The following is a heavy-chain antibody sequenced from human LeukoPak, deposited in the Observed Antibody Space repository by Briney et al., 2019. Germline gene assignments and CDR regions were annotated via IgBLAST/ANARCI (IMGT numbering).Heavy chain of an antibody. V-gene: IGHV3-21*01. CDR2: ISTSSSYI. CDR1: GFTFSSYS. Sequence: GGSLRLSCAASGFTFSSYSMNWVRQAPGKGLEWVSSISTSSSYIYYADSVKGRLTISRDNTKNSLYLQMNSLRAEDTAVYYCARVAGVASLGLKNYMDVWGKGTTVTVSS. D-gene: IGHD7-27*01. J-gene: IGHJ6*03. CDR3: ARVAGVASLGLKNYMDV.